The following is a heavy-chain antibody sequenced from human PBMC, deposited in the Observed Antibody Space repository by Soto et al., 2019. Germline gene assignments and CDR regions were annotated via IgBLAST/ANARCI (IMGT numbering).Heavy chain of an antibody. D-gene: IGHD3-3*01. Sequence: SETLSLTCTVSGGSISSYYWSWIRQPPGKGLEWIGYIYYSGSTNYNPSLKSRVTISVDTSKNQFSLKLSSVTAADTAVYYCARGLGEYDFWSGYYTGGTAGFDPWGQGPLVTVSS. V-gene: IGHV4-59*08. CDR1: GGSISSYY. CDR2: IYYSGST. CDR3: ARGLGEYDFWSGYYTGGTAGFDP. J-gene: IGHJ5*02.